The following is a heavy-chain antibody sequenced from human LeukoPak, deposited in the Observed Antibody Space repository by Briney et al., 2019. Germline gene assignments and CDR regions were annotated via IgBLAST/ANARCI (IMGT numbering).Heavy chain of an antibody. J-gene: IGHJ4*02. CDR3: ARSSSWYGTNY. Sequence: SETLSLTCTVSGGSISSYYWSWIRQPPGKGLEWIGYIYYSGSTSYNPSLKSRVTISVDTSKNQFSLKLSSVTAADTALYYCARSSSWYGTNYWGQGTLVTVSS. D-gene: IGHD6-13*01. V-gene: IGHV4-59*01. CDR2: IYYSGST. CDR1: GGSISSYY.